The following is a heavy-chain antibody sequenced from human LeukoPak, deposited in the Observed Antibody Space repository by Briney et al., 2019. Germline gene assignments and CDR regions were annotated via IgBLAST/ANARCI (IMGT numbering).Heavy chain of an antibody. D-gene: IGHD4-17*01. V-gene: IGHV4-4*07. CDR2: IYSSGNT. CDR3: AAGRGGDYVRFDY. J-gene: IGHJ4*02. CDR1: GGSISSYY. Sequence: PSETLSLTCTVSGGSISSYYWSWIRQPAGKGGEWIGRIYSSGNTNYTPSLKSRVTMSVDTSKNQLSLKLSSVTAADTAVYYCAAGRGGDYVRFDYWGQGTLVTVSS.